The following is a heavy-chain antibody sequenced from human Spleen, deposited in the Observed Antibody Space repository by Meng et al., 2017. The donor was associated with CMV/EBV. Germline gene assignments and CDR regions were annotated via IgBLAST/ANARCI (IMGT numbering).Heavy chain of an antibody. J-gene: IGHJ4*02. V-gene: IGHV1-2*06. CDR3: ARDCSSTSCFGDY. CDR1: GYTFTGYY. CDR2: INPNSGGT. Sequence: QVQLVQSGAEVKKPGASGKVSCKASGYTFTGYYMHWVRQAPGQGLEWMGRINPNSGGTNYAQKFQGRVTMTRDTSISTAYMELSRLRSDDTAVYYCARDCSSTSCFGDYWGQGTLVTVSS. D-gene: IGHD2-2*01.